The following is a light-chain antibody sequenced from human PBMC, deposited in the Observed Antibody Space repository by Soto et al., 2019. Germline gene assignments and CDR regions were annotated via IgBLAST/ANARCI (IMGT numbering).Light chain of an antibody. CDR3: MSYAGMYTYV. CDR2: EVT. Sequence: SVLTQPPSASGSPGQSVTISCTGTSSDVGGYNYLSWYQHRPGKAPQLIIYEVTKRPSGVPNRFFGSKSGNTASLTVSGLQAEDEADYFCMSYAGMYTYVFGTGTKVTVL. CDR1: SSDVGGYNY. V-gene: IGLV2-8*01. J-gene: IGLJ1*01.